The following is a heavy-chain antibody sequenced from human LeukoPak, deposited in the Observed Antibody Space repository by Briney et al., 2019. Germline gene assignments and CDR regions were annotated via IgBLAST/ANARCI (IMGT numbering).Heavy chain of an antibody. V-gene: IGHV1-46*01. CDR3: AREGVVPAAIPNWFDP. CDR1: GYTFTSYY. CDR2: INPSGGST. Sequence: ASVKVSCKASGYTFTSYYMHWVRQAPGQGPEWMGIINPSGGSTSYAQKFQGRATMTRDMSTSTVYMELSSLRSEDTAVYYCAREGVVPAAIPNWFDPWGQGTLVTVSS. D-gene: IGHD2-2*02. J-gene: IGHJ5*02.